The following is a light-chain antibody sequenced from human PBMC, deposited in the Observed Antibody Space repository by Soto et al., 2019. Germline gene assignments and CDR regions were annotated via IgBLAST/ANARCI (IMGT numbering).Light chain of an antibody. CDR3: QQYNSFSGT. CDR2: DAS. J-gene: IGKJ1*01. V-gene: IGKV1-5*01. CDR1: QSISNW. Sequence: QSPSTLSASVGDRVSITCRASQSISNWLAWYQQKPGKAPKLLINDASSLESGVPSRFSGSGSGTEFTLTISSLQPDDFATYYCQQYNSFSGTFXQGTKVDIK.